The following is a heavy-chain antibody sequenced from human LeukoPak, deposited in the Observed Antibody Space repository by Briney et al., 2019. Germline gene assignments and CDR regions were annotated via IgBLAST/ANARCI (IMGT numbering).Heavy chain of an antibody. CDR2: INPNSGGT. V-gene: IGHV1-2*02. CDR1: GYTFTGYY. Sequence: GASVKVSCKASGYTFTGYYMHWVRQAPGQGLEWMGWINPNSGGTNYAQKFQGRVTMTRDTSISTAYMELSRLRSDDTAVYYCARLVRGVIDYDAFDIWGQGKMVTVSS. CDR3: ARLVRGVIDYDAFDI. D-gene: IGHD3-10*01. J-gene: IGHJ3*02.